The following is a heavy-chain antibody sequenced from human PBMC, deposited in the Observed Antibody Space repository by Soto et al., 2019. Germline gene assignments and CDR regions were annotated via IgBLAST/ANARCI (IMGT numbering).Heavy chain of an antibody. V-gene: IGHV1-18*01. J-gene: IGHJ6*02. CDR1: GYTFTSYG. CDR3: ARRIGGQWLVPYYGMDV. D-gene: IGHD6-19*01. CDR2: ISAYNGNT. Sequence: QVQLVQSGAEVKKPGASVKVSCKASGYTFTSYGISWVRQAPGQGLEWMGWISAYNGNTNYAQKLQGRVTMTTDTSTSTAYMELRSLRSEDTAVYYCARRIGGQWLVPYYGMDVWGQGTTVTVSS.